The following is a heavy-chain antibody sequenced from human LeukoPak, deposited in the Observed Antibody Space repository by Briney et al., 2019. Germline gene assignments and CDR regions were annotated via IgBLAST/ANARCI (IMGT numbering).Heavy chain of an antibody. V-gene: IGHV3-53*01. CDR3: ASLTAMVPTYYYGMDV. CDR2: IYSGGST. D-gene: IGHD5-18*01. CDR1: GFTVSSNY. Sequence: GGSLRLSCAASGFTVSSNYMSWVRQAPGKGLEWVSVIYSGGSTYYADSVKGRFTISRDNSKNTLYLQMNGLRAEDTAVYYCASLTAMVPTYYYGMDVWGQGTTVTVSS. J-gene: IGHJ6*02.